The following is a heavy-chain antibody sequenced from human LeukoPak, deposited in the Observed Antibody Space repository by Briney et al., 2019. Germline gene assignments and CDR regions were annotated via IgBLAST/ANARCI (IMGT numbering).Heavy chain of an antibody. Sequence: AASVKVSCKASGYTFTGHYMHWVRQAPGQGLEWMGWINPNSGGTNYAQKFQGRVTMTRDTSISTAYMELSRLRSDDTAVYYCARDRGVDYCSGGSCSHYYYYMDVWGKGTTVTISS. J-gene: IGHJ6*03. CDR1: GYTFTGHY. D-gene: IGHD2-15*01. V-gene: IGHV1-2*02. CDR2: INPNSGGT. CDR3: ARDRGVDYCSGGSCSHYYYYMDV.